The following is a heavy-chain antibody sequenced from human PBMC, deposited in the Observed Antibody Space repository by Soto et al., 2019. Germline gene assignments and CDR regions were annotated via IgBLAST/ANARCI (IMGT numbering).Heavy chain of an antibody. J-gene: IGHJ4*02. V-gene: IGHV3-30*18. CDR2: ISYDGSNK. D-gene: IGHD2-21*01. Sequence: PGGSLRLSCAASGFTFSSYGMHWVRQAPGKGLEWVAVISYDGSNKYYADSVKGRFTISRDNSKNTLYLQMNSLRAEDTAVYYCAKDFFSRYAARLWWSTRQDYWGQGTLVTVSS. CDR1: GFTFSSYG. CDR3: AKDFFSRYAARLWWSTRQDY.